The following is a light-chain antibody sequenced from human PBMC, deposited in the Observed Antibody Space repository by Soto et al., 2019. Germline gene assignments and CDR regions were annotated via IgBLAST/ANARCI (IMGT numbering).Light chain of an antibody. J-gene: IGKJ5*01. CDR3: QQSYCTPIT. Sequence: IRMTQSPSSLSASIGDRVTNTCRASQSISSYLNWYQQKPGKAPKLLIYAASSLQSGVPSRFSGSGSGTDFTLTISCLQPEDFATYYCQQSYCTPITFAQGTRLAIK. CDR1: QSISSY. CDR2: AAS. V-gene: IGKV1-39*01.